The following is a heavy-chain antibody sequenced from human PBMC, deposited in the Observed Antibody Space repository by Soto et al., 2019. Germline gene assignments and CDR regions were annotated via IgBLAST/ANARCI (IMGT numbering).Heavy chain of an antibody. V-gene: IGHV3-11*01. CDR2: ISSSGTTI. CDR1: GFTFSDYY. J-gene: IGHJ2*01. Sequence: QVQLVESGGGLVKPGGSLRLSCAASGFTFSDYYMNWIRQAPGKGLEWVTFISSSGTTINYADSVKGRFTVSRDNAKNSMYLQMNSLRAEDTAVYYCARDRGFWYFDLWGRCTLVTVSS. CDR3: ARDRGFWYFDL.